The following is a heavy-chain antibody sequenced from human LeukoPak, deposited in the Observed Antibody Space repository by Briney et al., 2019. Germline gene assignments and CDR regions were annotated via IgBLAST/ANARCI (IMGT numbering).Heavy chain of an antibody. CDR2: TYNRSKWYN. V-gene: IGHV6-1*01. Sequence: SQILSLTCAISGDSVSSNSAAWNWIRQSPSRGLEWLGRTYNRSKWYNDYAVSVKSRITINPDTSKNQFSLQLNSVTPEDTAVYYCARAGYCSGGSCSPYYYYYMDVWGKGTTVTVSS. CDR1: GDSVSSNSAA. D-gene: IGHD2-15*01. CDR3: ARAGYCSGGSCSPYYYYYMDV. J-gene: IGHJ6*03.